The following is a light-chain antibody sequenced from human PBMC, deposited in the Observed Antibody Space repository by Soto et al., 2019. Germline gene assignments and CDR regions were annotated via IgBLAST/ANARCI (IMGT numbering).Light chain of an antibody. V-gene: IGKV3-20*01. CDR3: QHYSSSPSIT. Sequence: VLTQSPGTLSLSPGERATLSCRAIQSVSSGYLAWYQQKPGQAPRLLIYGASTRATGIPDRFSGSWSGTDFTLNISRLEPEDFAVYYCQHYSSSPSITLGQGTRLEIK. CDR1: QSVSSGY. J-gene: IGKJ5*01. CDR2: GAS.